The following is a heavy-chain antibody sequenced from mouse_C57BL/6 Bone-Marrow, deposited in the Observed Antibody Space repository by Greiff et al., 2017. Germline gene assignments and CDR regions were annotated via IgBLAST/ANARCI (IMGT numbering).Heavy chain of an antibody. Sequence: QVQLQQPGAELVKPGASVKLSCKASGYTFTSYWMHWVKQRPGQGLEWIGMIHPNSGSTNYNEKFKSKATLTVDKSSSTAYMQLSSLTSEDSAVYYCAFTTVVADYAMDYWGQRTSVTVSS. CDR1: GYTFTSYW. CDR3: AFTTVVADYAMDY. V-gene: IGHV1-64*01. CDR2: IHPNSGST. J-gene: IGHJ4*01. D-gene: IGHD1-1*01.